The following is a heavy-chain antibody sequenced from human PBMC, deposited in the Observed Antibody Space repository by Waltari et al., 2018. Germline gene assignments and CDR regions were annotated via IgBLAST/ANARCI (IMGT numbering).Heavy chain of an antibody. D-gene: IGHD3-22*01. V-gene: IGHV3-30*04. J-gene: IGHJ6*02. CDR2: TSYDGRNT. CDR1: ACTFSSYA. Sequence: QVQLVESGGGVVQPGRSLRLSCAASACTFSSYAMHWVRQAPGKGLEGVAVTSYDGRNTYSVDSVKGRFTISRDNSKKTLYMQMNSLRAEDTAVYYCARDYCDRTNCHGMDVWGQGTTVTVSS. CDR3: ARDYCDRTNCHGMDV.